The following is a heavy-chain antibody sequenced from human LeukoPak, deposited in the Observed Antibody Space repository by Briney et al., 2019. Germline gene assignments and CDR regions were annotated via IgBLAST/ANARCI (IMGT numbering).Heavy chain of an antibody. J-gene: IGHJ4*02. V-gene: IGHV4-59*04. Sequence: SETLSLTCTVSGGSISSYYWSWIRQPPGKGLEWIGYIYYSGSTYYNPSLKSRVTISVDTSKNQFSLKLSSVTAADTAVYYCAISLMITFGGVINYWGQGTLVTVSS. CDR1: GGSISSYY. D-gene: IGHD3-16*01. CDR3: AISLMITFGGVINY. CDR2: IYYSGST.